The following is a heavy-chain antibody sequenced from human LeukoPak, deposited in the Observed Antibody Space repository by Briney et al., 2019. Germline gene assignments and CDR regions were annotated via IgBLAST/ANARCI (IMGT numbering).Heavy chain of an antibody. CDR2: INHSGST. J-gene: IGHJ4*02. Sequence: PSETLSFTCAVYGGSFIPYYWSWIRQPPGKGLEWIGEINHSGSTNYNPSLKSRVTISVDTSKNQFSLKLSSVTAADTAVYYCARGGFYCGGDCYVDYWGQGTLVTVSS. D-gene: IGHD2-21*02. V-gene: IGHV4-34*01. CDR3: ARGGFYCGGDCYVDY. CDR1: GGSFIPYY.